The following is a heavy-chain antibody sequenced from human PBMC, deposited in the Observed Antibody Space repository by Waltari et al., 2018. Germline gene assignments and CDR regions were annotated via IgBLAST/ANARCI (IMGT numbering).Heavy chain of an antibody. CDR1: GRSFGVFP. CDR2: IIPMFGIP. J-gene: IGHJ6*03. Sequence: VPLVQSGGEVKTPGSSLKVPFKAPGRSFGVFPISWVRQAPGQGLEWMGVIIPMFGIPDFSQKFQDRLTINADESTDTAYMELSSLTSEDTAIYYCARHELGISQYYYNMYVWGQGTTVTISS. CDR3: ARHELGISQYYYNMYV. D-gene: IGHD7-27*01. V-gene: IGHV1-69*12.